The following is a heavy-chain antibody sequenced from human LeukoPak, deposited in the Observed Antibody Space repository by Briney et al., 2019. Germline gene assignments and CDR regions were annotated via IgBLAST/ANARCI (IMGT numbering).Heavy chain of an antibody. CDR1: GDSINGYY. D-gene: IGHD2-8*01. V-gene: IGHV4-59*08. CDR3: VSHDNGYFHH. CDR2: IYFSGSS. J-gene: IGHJ1*01. Sequence: PSETLSLTCTVSGDSINGYYWSWVRQPPGRGLEWIGYIYFSGSSRYNPSLESRLTLLVATSKNQFSLNLNSVTAADKAVYYCVSHDNGYFHHWGQGTLVPVSS.